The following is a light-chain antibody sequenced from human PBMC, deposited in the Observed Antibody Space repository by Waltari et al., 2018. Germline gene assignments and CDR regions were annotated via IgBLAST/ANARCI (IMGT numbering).Light chain of an antibody. CDR2: AAS. V-gene: IGKV1-39*01. Sequence: DIQMTHSPSSLSPSLGDRVIITCRASQTISSYLNWYQQKPGKAPKLLIYAASSLQSGVPSRFSGSGSGTDFTLTISSLQPEDFATYYCQQSYITWTFGQGTKVEIK. CDR1: QTISSY. CDR3: QQSYITWT. J-gene: IGKJ1*01.